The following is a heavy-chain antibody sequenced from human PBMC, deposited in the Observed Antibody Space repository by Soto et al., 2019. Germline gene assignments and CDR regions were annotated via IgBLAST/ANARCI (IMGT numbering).Heavy chain of an antibody. D-gene: IGHD3-16*02. V-gene: IGHV1-18*01. CDR1: GYTFTSYG. CDR2: ISAYNGNT. J-gene: IGHJ3*02. CDR3: ARKSYRVTVRPDDALDI. Sequence: ASVKVSCNASGYTFTSYGISWVRQAPGQGLEWMGWISAYNGNTNYAQKLQGRVTMTTDTSTSTVYMELRSLRSDDTAVYYCARKSYRVTVRPDDALDIWGQGTMVTVSS.